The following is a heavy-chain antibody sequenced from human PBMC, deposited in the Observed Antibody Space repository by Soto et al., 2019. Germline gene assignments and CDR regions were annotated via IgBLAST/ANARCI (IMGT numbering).Heavy chain of an antibody. J-gene: IGHJ6*02. V-gene: IGHV3-23*01. CDR2: ISENGDAT. Sequence: GGSLRLSCAASGFTFSSYAMTWVRQAPGRGLEWVSAISENGDATHYADSVKGRFIISRDNSQNTLYLHMNSLRAEDTAVFYCAKGRNGVDVWGQGTTVTVSS. CDR1: GFTFSSYA. CDR3: AKGRNGVDV.